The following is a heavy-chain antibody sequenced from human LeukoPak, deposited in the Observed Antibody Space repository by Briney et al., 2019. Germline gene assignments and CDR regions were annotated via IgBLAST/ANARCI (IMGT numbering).Heavy chain of an antibody. V-gene: IGHV4-59*01. CDR1: GGSISTYH. Sequence: PSETLSLTCSVSGGSISTYHWNWIRKPPGKGLEWIGYMQSSGISKYNPSLKSRVNIFVDTSKNRFVLNLRSVTAADTAVYYCARDKRHSYGRYFDPWGQGMLVTVSS. J-gene: IGHJ4*02. CDR3: ARDKRHSYGRYFDP. D-gene: IGHD5-18*01. CDR2: MQSSGIS.